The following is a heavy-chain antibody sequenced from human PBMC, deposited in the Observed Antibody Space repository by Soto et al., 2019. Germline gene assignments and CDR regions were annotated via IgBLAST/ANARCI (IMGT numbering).Heavy chain of an antibody. Sequence: ASVEVSCKXSGYTFTSYGISWVRQAPGQGLEWMGWISAYNGNTNYAQKLQGRVTMTTDTSTSTAYMELRSLRSDDTAVYYCARVDIGYYYYGMDVWGQGTTVTVSS. CDR3: ARVDIGYYYYGMDV. J-gene: IGHJ6*02. CDR2: ISAYNGNT. D-gene: IGHD2-15*01. CDR1: GYTFTSYG. V-gene: IGHV1-18*04.